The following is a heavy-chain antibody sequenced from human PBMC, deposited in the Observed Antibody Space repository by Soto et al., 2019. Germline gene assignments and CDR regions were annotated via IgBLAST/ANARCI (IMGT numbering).Heavy chain of an antibody. V-gene: IGHV4-59*01. D-gene: IGHD6-13*01. CDR2: IYYSGST. J-gene: IGHJ5*02. CDR1: GGSISSYY. Sequence: SETLSLTCTVSGGSISSYYWSWIRQPPGKGLEWIGYIYYSGSTNYNPSLKSRVTISVDTSKHQFSLKLSSVTAADTAVYYCARSARDRGQQPGRNWFDPWGQGTLVTVSS. CDR3: ARSARDRGQQPGRNWFDP.